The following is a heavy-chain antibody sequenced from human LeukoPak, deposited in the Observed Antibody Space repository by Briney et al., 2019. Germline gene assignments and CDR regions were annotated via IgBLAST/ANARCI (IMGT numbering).Heavy chain of an antibody. V-gene: IGHV4-39*07. D-gene: IGHD5-18*01. J-gene: IGHJ4*02. Sequence: SETLSLTCTVSGGSISSTTDYWSWIRQPPGKGLEWIGEINHSGSTNYHPSLKSRVTISVDTSKNQFSLKLSSVTAADTAVYYCANSHSYGYHFDYWGQGALVTVSS. CDR2: INHSGST. CDR3: ANSHSYGYHFDY. CDR1: GGSISSTTDY.